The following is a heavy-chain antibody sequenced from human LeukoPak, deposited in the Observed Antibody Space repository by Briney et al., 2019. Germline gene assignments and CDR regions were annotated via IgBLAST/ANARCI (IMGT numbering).Heavy chain of an antibody. CDR3: AKDGRTNFDS. V-gene: IGHV3-9*01. Sequence: GGSLRLSCAASGFTFDDYTMHWVRQAPGRGLEWVSGISWNSGSIGYADSVKGRFTISRDNAKNSLYLQMNSLRAEDTALYYCAKDGRTNFDSWGQGILVTVSS. J-gene: IGHJ4*02. CDR1: GFTFDDYT. CDR2: ISWNSGSI. D-gene: IGHD2-8*01.